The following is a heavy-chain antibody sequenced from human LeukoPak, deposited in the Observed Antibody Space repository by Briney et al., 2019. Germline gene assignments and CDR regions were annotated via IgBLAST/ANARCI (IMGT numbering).Heavy chain of an antibody. CDR2: IYSGGST. D-gene: IGHD6-19*01. CDR1: EFSVGSNY. V-gene: IGHV3-66*01. CDR3: ARVAGWHWFDP. Sequence: GGSLRLSCAASEFSVGSNYMTWVRQAPGKGLEWVSLIYSGGSTYYADSVKGRFTISRDNSKNTLYLQMNSLRVDDTAVYYCARVAGWHWFDPWGQGTLVTVSS. J-gene: IGHJ5*02.